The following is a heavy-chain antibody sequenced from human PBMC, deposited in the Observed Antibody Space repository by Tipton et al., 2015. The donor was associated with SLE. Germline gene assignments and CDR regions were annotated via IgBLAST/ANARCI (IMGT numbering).Heavy chain of an antibody. CDR1: GDTFSPYY. D-gene: IGHD2-2*01. CDR2: IDSSGAFT. CDR3: ARERGFCTGASCYGADS. J-gene: IGHJ4*02. V-gene: IGHV1-46*01. Sequence: QLVQSGAEVKKPGDSVKLSCKASGDTFSPYYIHWVRQAPGQGLEWMGMIDSSGAFTPYAQKFQGKVTMTRDTSTSTFYMELSSLRSGDSAIYYCARERGFCTGASCYGADSWGQGTLVTVSS.